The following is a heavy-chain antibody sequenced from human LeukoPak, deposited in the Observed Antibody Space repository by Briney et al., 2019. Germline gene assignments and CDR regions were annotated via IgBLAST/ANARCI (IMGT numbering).Heavy chain of an antibody. Sequence: PSETPSLTCIVSGDSINTYSWNWIRQSPEKGLEWIGRIYGSGRTMYNPSLRSRVTLLVDTSKNQFSLKLSSVTAADTATYYCARRVIEARPSSERNWLDPWGQGTLVTVSP. CDR3: ARRVIEARPSSERNWLDP. J-gene: IGHJ5*02. V-gene: IGHV4-59*08. D-gene: IGHD1-1*01. CDR2: IYGSGRT. CDR1: GDSINTYS.